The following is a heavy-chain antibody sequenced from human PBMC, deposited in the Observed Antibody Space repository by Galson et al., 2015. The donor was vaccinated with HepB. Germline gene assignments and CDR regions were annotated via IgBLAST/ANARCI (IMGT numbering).Heavy chain of an antibody. J-gene: IGHJ6*02. CDR3: VRVSDCSGGMCQSGWYGLDV. CDR2: IWHDGSNQ. Sequence: SLRLSCAASGFTFSRHGFHWVRQAPGKGLECVAMIWHDGSNQLYADSVKGRFTISRDNAKNSLYLQMHSLRAEDTAVYFCVRVSDCSGGMCQSGWYGLDVWGQGTTVTVSS. CDR1: GFTFSRHG. V-gene: IGHV3-33*01. D-gene: IGHD2-15*01.